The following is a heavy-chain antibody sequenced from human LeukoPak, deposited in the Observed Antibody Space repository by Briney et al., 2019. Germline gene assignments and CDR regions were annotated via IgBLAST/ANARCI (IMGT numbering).Heavy chain of an antibody. J-gene: IGHJ4*02. Sequence: PSETLSLTCTVSGGSISSYYWSWIRQPPGKGLEWIGYIYYSGSTSYNPSLKSRVTISVDTSKNQFSLKLSSVTAADTAVYYCARGQYSSSWDYFDYWGQGTLVTVSS. CDR3: ARGQYSSSWDYFDY. CDR2: IYYSGST. CDR1: GGSISSYY. D-gene: IGHD6-13*01. V-gene: IGHV4-59*01.